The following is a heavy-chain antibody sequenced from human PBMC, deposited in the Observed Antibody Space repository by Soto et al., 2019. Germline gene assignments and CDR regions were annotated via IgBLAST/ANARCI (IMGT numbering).Heavy chain of an antibody. V-gene: IGHV4-39*02. CDR1: GGSIGGSAYH. J-gene: IGHJ4*02. CDR2: IHYSGRV. D-gene: IGHD1-26*01. Sequence: SETLSLTCTVSGGSIGGSAYHWAWIRQPPGNGLEWIGSIHYSGRVYYNESLLGRVTILVDTSTNSFSLSLDSVTAADTAVYYCAITPGIEEDGPDYWGQGTLVTVSS. CDR3: AITPGIEEDGPDY.